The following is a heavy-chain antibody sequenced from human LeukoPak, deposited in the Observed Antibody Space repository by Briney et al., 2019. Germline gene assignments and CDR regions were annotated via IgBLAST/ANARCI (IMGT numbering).Heavy chain of an antibody. CDR1: GFTFSSYA. CDR3: ARDPVSVGLRINSDF. J-gene: IGHJ4*02. D-gene: IGHD3-3*01. CDR2: VSNDGSNK. V-gene: IGHV3-30-3*01. Sequence: GGSLRLSCAASGFTFSSYAMHWVRQAPGKGLEWVALVSNDGSNKYHADSVKGRFTISRDNSKNTLYLQTNSLRAEDTAVYYCARDPVSVGLRINSDFWGQGTLVTVSS.